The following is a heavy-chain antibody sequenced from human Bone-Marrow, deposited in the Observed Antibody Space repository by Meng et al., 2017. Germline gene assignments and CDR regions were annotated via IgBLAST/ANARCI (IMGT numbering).Heavy chain of an antibody. CDR1: GYSINTDYY. Sequence: LRLSCTVSGYSINTDYYWGWIRQSPGKGLEWIGSMYYSGSTYYNPSLKGRVAISLDTSKTQFSLRLSSVTAADTAVYYCARTPGVTNYYNDAFDIWGQGTMVTVSS. J-gene: IGHJ3*02. V-gene: IGHV4-38-2*02. CDR3: ARTPGVTNYYNDAFDI. D-gene: IGHD4-17*01. CDR2: MYYSGST.